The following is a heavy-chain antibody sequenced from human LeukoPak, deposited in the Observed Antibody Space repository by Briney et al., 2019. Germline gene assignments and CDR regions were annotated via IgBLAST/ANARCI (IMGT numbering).Heavy chain of an antibody. CDR3: VRDYVWGTYEPDY. CDR1: GFTFSTHW. Sequence: GGSLRLSCAASGFTFSTHWMSWFRQAPGKGLESVGNIKEDGSEKYYVDSVKGRFTISRDNAKNSLYLQMNSLRAEDTAVYYCVRDYVWGTYEPDYWGQGILVTVSS. V-gene: IGHV3-7*01. D-gene: IGHD3-16*01. CDR2: IKEDGSEK. J-gene: IGHJ4*02.